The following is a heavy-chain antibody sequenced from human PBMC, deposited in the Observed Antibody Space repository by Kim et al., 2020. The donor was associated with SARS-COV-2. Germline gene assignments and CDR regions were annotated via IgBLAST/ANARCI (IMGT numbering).Heavy chain of an antibody. Sequence: SETLSLTCTVSGGSISSGDYYWSWIRQPPGKGLEWIGYIYYSGSTYYNPSLKSRVTISVYTSKNQFSLKLSSVTAADTAVYYCASAIEAYYFDYWGQGTLVTVS. V-gene: IGHV4-30-4*01. D-gene: IGHD2-2*01. J-gene: IGHJ4*02. CDR2: IYYSGST. CDR3: ASAIEAYYFDY. CDR1: GGSISSGDYY.